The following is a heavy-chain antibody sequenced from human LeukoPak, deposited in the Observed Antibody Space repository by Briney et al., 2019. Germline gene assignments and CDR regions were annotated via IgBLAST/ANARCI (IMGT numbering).Heavy chain of an antibody. CDR2: IYHSGST. D-gene: IGHD6-13*01. CDR3: ARGPYSSSWYGPPGYFDL. V-gene: IGHV4-38-2*02. Sequence: SETLSLTCTVSGYSISSGYYWGWIRQPPGKGLEWIGSIYHSGSTYYNPSLKSRVTISVDTSKNQFSLKLSSVTAADTAVYYCARGPYSSSWYGPPGYFDLWGRGTLVTVSS. CDR1: GYSISSGYY. J-gene: IGHJ2*01.